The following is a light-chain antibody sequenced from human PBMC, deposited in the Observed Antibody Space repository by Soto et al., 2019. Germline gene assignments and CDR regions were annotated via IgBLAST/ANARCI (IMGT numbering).Light chain of an antibody. CDR2: EVS. V-gene: IGKV2D-29*01. CDR3: MQTKQLPVT. CDR1: QSLLHSDGKTY. J-gene: IGKJ1*01. Sequence: IVMAQTPLSLSVTPGQPASISFSSSQSLLHSDGKTYLYWYLQRPGQPPRLLIYEVSNRFAGVPDRFSGSGSGTDFTLKISRVESDDVGLYFCMQTKQLPVTFGQGTKVDIK.